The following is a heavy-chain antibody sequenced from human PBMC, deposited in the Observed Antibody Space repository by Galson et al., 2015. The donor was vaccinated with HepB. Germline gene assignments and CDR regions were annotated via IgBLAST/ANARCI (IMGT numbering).Heavy chain of an antibody. J-gene: IGHJ3*02. Sequence: SVKVSCKASGYTFTSYYMHWVRQARGQRLEWIGWIVVDSGNTNYAQKFQERVTITRDMSTSTAYMELSSLRSEDTAVYYCAADLYDSSGSYASDIWGQGTMVTVSS. D-gene: IGHD3-22*01. CDR3: AADLYDSSGSYASDI. CDR1: GYTFTSYY. V-gene: IGHV1-58*02. CDR2: IVVDSGNT.